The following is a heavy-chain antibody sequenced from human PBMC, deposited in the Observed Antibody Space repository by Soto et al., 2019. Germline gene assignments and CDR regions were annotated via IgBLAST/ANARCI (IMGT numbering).Heavy chain of an antibody. CDR2: IYSGGST. Sequence: SLRLSCAASGFTVSSNYMSWVRQAPGKGLEWVSVIYSGGSTYYADSVKGRFTISRDNSKNTLYLQMNSLRAEDTAVYYCARVHPYRGYGYFDYWGQGTLVTVSS. CDR3: ARVHPYRGYGYFDY. D-gene: IGHD5-12*01. CDR1: GFTVSSNY. V-gene: IGHV3-53*01. J-gene: IGHJ4*02.